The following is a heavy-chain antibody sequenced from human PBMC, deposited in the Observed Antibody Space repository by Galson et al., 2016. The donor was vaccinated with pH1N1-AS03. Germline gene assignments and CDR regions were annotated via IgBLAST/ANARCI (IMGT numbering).Heavy chain of an antibody. CDR2: MTSDTRTI. J-gene: IGHJ4*02. Sequence: SLRLSCAASGFTFSAYSMNWVRQTPGKGLEWIAYMTSDTRTIKYAHSVKGRLTISRDNVIYSVYLQMNGLRYEDTAIYYCARSVPYSFDSWGQGVLVTVSS. D-gene: IGHD5/OR15-5a*01. V-gene: IGHV3-48*02. CDR3: ARSVPYSFDS. CDR1: GFTFSAYS.